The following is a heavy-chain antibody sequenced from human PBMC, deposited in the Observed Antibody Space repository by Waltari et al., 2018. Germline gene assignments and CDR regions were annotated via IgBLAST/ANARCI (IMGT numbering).Heavy chain of an antibody. D-gene: IGHD3-3*01. CDR3: ARGATFGVVAYYFDY. V-gene: IGHV4-34*01. Sequence: QVQLQQWGAGLLKPSETLSLPCAVYGGSFSGYYWSWIRQPPGKGLEWIGEINHSGSTNYNPSLKSRVTISVDTSKNQFSLKVSSVTAADTAVYYCARGATFGVVAYYFDYWGQGTLVTVSS. CDR1: GGSFSGYY. CDR2: INHSGST. J-gene: IGHJ4*02.